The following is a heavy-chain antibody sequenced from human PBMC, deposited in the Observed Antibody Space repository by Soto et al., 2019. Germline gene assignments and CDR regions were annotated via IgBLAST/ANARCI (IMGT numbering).Heavy chain of an antibody. J-gene: IGHJ5*02. D-gene: IGHD3-3*01. CDR3: ARLPVYDFWSVYPYNWFDP. Sequence: SGTPSPTCTVSGGSISNSSYYWGWVPPPPGKGLEWIGSIYYSGSTYYIPSLKSRVTISVDTSKNQFSLKLSSVTAADTAVYFCARLPVYDFWSVYPYNWFDPWGQGTLVTVSS. CDR2: IYYSGST. V-gene: IGHV4-39*01. CDR1: GGSISNSSYY.